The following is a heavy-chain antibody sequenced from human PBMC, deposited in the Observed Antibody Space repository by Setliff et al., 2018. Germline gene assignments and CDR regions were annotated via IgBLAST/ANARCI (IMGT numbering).Heavy chain of an antibody. J-gene: IGHJ3*02. CDR3: ARVDYKRRQDSDAFDI. Sequence: SETLSLTCTVSGGSISSGSYYWSWIRQPAGKGLEWIGRIYTSGSTNYNPSLKSRVTISVDTSKNQFSLKLSSVTAADTAVYYCARVDYKRRQDSDAFDIWGQGTMVTVSS. V-gene: IGHV4-61*02. D-gene: IGHD4-4*01. CDR1: GGSISSGSYY. CDR2: IYTSGST.